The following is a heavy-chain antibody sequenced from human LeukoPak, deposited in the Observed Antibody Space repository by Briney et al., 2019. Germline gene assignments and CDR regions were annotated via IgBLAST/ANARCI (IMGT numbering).Heavy chain of an antibody. CDR2: ISGSGGST. D-gene: IGHD3-3*01. J-gene: IGHJ4*02. Sequence: ISGSGGSTYYPHSVKGRVTISRDNSKKTLYLQMNSLRAEDTAVYYCSKGVPSGVAVPPAQSWGQGTLVTVSS. V-gene: IGHV3-23*01. CDR3: SKGVPSGVAVPPAQS.